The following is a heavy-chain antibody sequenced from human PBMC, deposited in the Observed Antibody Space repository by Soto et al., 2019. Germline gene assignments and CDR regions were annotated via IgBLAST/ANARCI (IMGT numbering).Heavy chain of an antibody. Sequence: EAQLLESGGGLVQPGESLRLSCAASGFTFRQYAMSWVRQAPGKGLEWVSAISDSGTRTYYADSVKGRFTVSRDNSRNTVYLEMNSLRAEDTAVYYCAKLFVGTMREGFDYWGQGTLVTVSS. J-gene: IGHJ4*02. D-gene: IGHD2-2*01. CDR1: GFTFRQYA. CDR2: ISDSGTRT. CDR3: AKLFVGTMREGFDY. V-gene: IGHV3-23*01.